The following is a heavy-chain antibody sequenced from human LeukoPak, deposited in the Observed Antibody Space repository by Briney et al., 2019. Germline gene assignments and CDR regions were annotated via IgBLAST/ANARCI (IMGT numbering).Heavy chain of an antibody. CDR3: AKGVRYFDWSGGGNWFDP. J-gene: IGHJ5*02. CDR1: GFTFSSYA. Sequence: GGSLRLSCAASGFTFSSYAMSWVRQAPGKGLEWVSAIRGSGGSTYYADSVKGRFTISRDNSKNTLYLQMNSLRAEDTAVYYCAKGVRYFDWSGGGNWFDPWGQGTLVTVSS. D-gene: IGHD3-9*01. V-gene: IGHV3-23*01. CDR2: IRGSGGST.